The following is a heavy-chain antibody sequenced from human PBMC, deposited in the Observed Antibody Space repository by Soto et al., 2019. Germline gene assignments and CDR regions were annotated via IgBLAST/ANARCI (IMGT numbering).Heavy chain of an antibody. CDR3: AKATATGGGAFDI. CDR2: LYTGTDT. CDR1: GFTVSSTY. J-gene: IGHJ3*02. D-gene: IGHD2-8*02. V-gene: IGHV3-53*01. Sequence: GGSLRLSCAASGFTVSSTYLTWVRQAPGEGLEWVAILYTGTDTVYADSVKGRFTISRDSSKNTFYLQMNSLRAEDTAMYYCAKATATGGGAFDICGQGTMVTVSS.